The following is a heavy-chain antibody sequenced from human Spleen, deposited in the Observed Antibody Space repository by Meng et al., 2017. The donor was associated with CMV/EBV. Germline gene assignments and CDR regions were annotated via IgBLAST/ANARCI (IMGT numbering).Heavy chain of an antibody. J-gene: IGHJ4*02. CDR1: GFTFSIYT. CDR2: IYSGGSGT. D-gene: IGHD6-19*01. Sequence: GESLKISCAASGFTFSIYTMNWVRQAPGKGLEWVSVIYSGGSGTYYGDSVQGRFTISRDNSKNTLYLQMNSLRAEDTAVYYCAKDYGGSDWSGPVDYWGQGTLVTVSS. V-gene: IGHV3-23*03. CDR3: AKDYGGSDWSGPVDY.